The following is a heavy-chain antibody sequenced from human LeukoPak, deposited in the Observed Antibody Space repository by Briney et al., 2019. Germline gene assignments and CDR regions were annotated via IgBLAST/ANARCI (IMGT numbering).Heavy chain of an antibody. J-gene: IGHJ6*03. D-gene: IGHD6-13*01. CDR1: GGSFSGYY. V-gene: IGHV4-34*01. CDR2: INQSGST. Sequence: SETLSLTCAVYGGSFSGYYWTWIRQPPGKGLEWIGEINQSGSTNYNPSLKSRVTISVDTSKNQFSLKLSSVTAADTAVYYCARGPYSSSWHKYYYYMDVWVKGTTVTVSS. CDR3: ARGPYSSSWHKYYYYMDV.